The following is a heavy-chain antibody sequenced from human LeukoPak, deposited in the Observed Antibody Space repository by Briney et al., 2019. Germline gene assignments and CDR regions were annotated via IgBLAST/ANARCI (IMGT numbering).Heavy chain of an antibody. V-gene: IGHV4-59*01. D-gene: IGHD2-2*02. CDR1: GSSINVYY. Sequence: PSETLSLTCTVSGSSINVYYWSWIRQSPGKGLEWIAYISYSGSTNYNPSLKSRVTISVDTSKNQFSLKLSSVTAADTAVYYCARSRRYLAIVFDPWGQGTLVTVSS. CDR2: ISYSGST. CDR3: ARSRRYLAIVFDP. J-gene: IGHJ5*02.